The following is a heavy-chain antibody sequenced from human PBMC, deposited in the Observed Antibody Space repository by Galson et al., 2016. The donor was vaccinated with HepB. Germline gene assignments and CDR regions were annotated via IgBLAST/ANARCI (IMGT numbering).Heavy chain of an antibody. CDR1: GYIITNYY. Sequence: SVKVSCKASGYIITNYYMHWVRQAPGQGLEWMGWISAYNGNTNYAQKLQGRVTMTTDTSTSTAYMELRSLRSDDTAVYYCAAAVAGNFDYWGQGILVTVSS. CDR2: ISAYNGNT. D-gene: IGHD6-19*01. V-gene: IGHV1-18*04. CDR3: AAAVAGNFDY. J-gene: IGHJ4*02.